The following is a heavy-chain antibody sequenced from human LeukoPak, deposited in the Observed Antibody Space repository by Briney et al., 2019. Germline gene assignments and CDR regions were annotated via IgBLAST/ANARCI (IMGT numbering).Heavy chain of an antibody. J-gene: IGHJ4*02. D-gene: IGHD6-19*01. CDR2: INPNSGGT. CDR1: GYTFTGYY. Sequence: ASVKVSCKASGYTFTGYYMHWVRQAPGQGLEWMGWINPNSGGTNYAQKFQGRVTMTRDTSISAAYMELSRLRSDDTAVYYCAREGNSSGWTDYWGQGTLVTVSS. CDR3: AREGNSSGWTDY. V-gene: IGHV1-2*02.